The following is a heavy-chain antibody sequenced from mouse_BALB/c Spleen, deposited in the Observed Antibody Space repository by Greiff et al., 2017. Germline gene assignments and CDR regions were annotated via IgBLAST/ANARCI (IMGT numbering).Heavy chain of an antibody. CDR3: ARSRDGYDDAMDY. J-gene: IGHJ4*01. Sequence: DVHLVESGPGLVKPSQSLSLTCTVTGYSITSDYAWNWLRQFPGNKLEWMGYISYSGSTSYNPSLKSRISITRDTSKNQFFLQLNSVTTEDTATYYCARSRDGYDDAMDYWGQGTSVTVSS. D-gene: IGHD2-2*01. CDR2: ISYSGST. CDR1: GYSITSDYA. V-gene: IGHV3-2*02.